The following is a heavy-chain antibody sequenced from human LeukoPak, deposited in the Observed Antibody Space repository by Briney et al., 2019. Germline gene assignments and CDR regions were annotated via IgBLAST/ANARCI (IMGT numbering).Heavy chain of an antibody. Sequence: GGSLRLSCAASGFTFSSYEMNWVRQAPGKGLEWVSYISTSDSIRYYADSVKGRFTISRDNAKNSLYLQMNSLRVEDTAVYYCARERQRLAVAGTDFDYWGQGTLVTVSS. CDR3: ARERQRLAVAGTDFDY. CDR1: GFTFSSYE. D-gene: IGHD6-19*01. J-gene: IGHJ4*02. V-gene: IGHV3-48*03. CDR2: ISTSDSIR.